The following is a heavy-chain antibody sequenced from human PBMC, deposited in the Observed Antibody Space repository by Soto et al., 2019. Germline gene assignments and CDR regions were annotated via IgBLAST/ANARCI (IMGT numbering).Heavy chain of an antibody. CDR2: INPNSGGT. J-gene: IGHJ6*02. V-gene: IGHV1-2*04. CDR3: ARDRVASNTPAPYYYYGMDV. Sequence: ASVKVSCKASGYTFTGYYMHWVRQAPGQGLEWMGWINPNSGGTNYAQKFQGWVTMTRDTSISTAYMELSRLRSDDTAVYYCARDRVASNTPAPYYYYGMDVWGQGTTVTVSS. CDR1: GYTFTGYY. D-gene: IGHD5-12*01.